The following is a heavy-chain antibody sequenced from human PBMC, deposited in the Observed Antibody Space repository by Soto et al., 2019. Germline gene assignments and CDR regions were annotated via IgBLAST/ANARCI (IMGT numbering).Heavy chain of an antibody. J-gene: IGHJ4*02. CDR3: ARKMPSNNPIDY. Sequence: EVQLLESGGGLVQPGGSLRLSCAASGFTFSNYPMSWVRQAPGKGLEWVSVVSGQGSYTYYADSVKGRFTISRDNARNTLYLQMNSLRAEDTAVYFCARKMPSNNPIDYWGQGTLVTVSS. D-gene: IGHD1-1*01. CDR1: GFTFSNYP. CDR2: VSGQGSYT. V-gene: IGHV3-23*01.